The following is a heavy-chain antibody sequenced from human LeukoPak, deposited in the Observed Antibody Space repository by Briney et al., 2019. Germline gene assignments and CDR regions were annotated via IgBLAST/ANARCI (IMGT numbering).Heavy chain of an antibody. CDR3: ARVPRYHDFWSGYYDYYYGMDV. Sequence: ASVTVSCKASGYTFTSYDINWVRQATGQGLEWMGWMNPNSRNTGYALKFQGRVTMTRNTSISTAYMELSSLRSEDTAVYYCARVPRYHDFWSGYYDYYYGMDVWGQGTTVTVSS. CDR2: MNPNSRNT. CDR1: GYTFTSYD. V-gene: IGHV1-8*01. D-gene: IGHD3-3*01. J-gene: IGHJ6*02.